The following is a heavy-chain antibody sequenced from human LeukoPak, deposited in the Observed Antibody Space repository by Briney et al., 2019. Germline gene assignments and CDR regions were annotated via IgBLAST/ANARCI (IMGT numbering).Heavy chain of an antibody. CDR2: IYNSGST. Sequence: SETLSLTCTVSGGSTSSYYWSWVRQPPGKGLEWIGYIYNSGSTNYNPSLKSRVTISIDTSRNQFSLKLSSVTAADAAVYYCARLPSLQYNSYGMDVWGQGTTVTVSS. CDR1: GGSTSSYY. V-gene: IGHV4-59*08. D-gene: IGHD5-24*01. CDR3: ARLPSLQYNSYGMDV. J-gene: IGHJ6*02.